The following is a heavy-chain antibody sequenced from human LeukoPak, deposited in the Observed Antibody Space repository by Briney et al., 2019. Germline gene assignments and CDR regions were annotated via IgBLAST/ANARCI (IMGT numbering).Heavy chain of an antibody. CDR3: ARDRGSSRVMLLVI. CDR2: ISAYNGNT. Sequence: ASVKVSCKASGYTFTSYGISWVRQAPGQGLEWMGWISAYNGNTNYAQKLQGRVTMTTDTSTSTAYMELSSLRSEDTAVYYCARDRGSSRVMLLVIWGQGTMVTVSS. D-gene: IGHD3-16*01. V-gene: IGHV1-18*01. J-gene: IGHJ3*02. CDR1: GYTFTSYG.